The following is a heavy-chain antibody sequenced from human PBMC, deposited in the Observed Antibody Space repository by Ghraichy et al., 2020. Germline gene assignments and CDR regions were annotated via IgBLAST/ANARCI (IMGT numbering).Heavy chain of an antibody. CDR2: IKQDGSEK. J-gene: IGHJ4*02. CDR3: ARGRYSSGWLDY. CDR1: GFTLTPYY. D-gene: IGHD6-25*01. V-gene: IGHV3-7*03. Sequence: GGSLRLSCAASGFTLTPYYMTWVRQAPGKGREWVANIKQDGSEKYYADSVRGRFAISRDNAKNSLYLQMNSLRDEETAVYYCARGRYSSGWLDYWGQGTLVTVSS.